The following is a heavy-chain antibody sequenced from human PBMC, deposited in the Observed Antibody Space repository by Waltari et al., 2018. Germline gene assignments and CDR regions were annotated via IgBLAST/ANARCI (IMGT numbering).Heavy chain of an antibody. V-gene: IGHV3-9*01. Sequence: EIQLVESGGGLVQPGRSLRLSCAASGFTFDDYAMHWVRQAPGKGLGGASGNSWNSGNIGDATSVKGRFTISRNNAKNSLYLQMNSLRTEDTALYFCAKDISWAAAGSLDYWGQGTLVTVSS. CDR1: GFTFDDYA. J-gene: IGHJ4*02. D-gene: IGHD6-13*01. CDR3: AKDISWAAAGSLDY. CDR2: NSWNSGNI.